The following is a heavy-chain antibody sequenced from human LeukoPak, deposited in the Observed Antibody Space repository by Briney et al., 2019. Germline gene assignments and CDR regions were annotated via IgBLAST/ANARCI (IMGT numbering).Heavy chain of an antibody. Sequence: QTGGSLRPSCAASGFTFSSYAMSWFRQAPGKGLEWVGFIRSKAYGGTTEYAASVKGRFTISRDDSKSIAYLQMNSLKTEDTAVYYCTRQWTVAGTDYFDYWGQGTLVTVSS. V-gene: IGHV3-49*03. J-gene: IGHJ4*02. CDR2: IRSKAYGGTT. CDR3: TRQWTVAGTDYFDY. D-gene: IGHD6-19*01. CDR1: GFTFSSYA.